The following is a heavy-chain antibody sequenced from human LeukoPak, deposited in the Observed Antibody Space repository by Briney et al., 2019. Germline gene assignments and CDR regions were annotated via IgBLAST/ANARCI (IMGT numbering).Heavy chain of an antibody. D-gene: IGHD3-9*01. J-gene: IGHJ4*02. CDR2: ISPLLGAS. Sequence: ASVKVSCKASGATFSDFVISWVRQAPGQGLNWMGGISPLLGASKHTQKFQDRVTITADESTSTAYMELSDLRPADTAVYYCATYEVLTGFEYWGQGTVVSVPS. CDR3: ATYEVLTGFEY. V-gene: IGHV1-69*13. CDR1: GATFSDFV.